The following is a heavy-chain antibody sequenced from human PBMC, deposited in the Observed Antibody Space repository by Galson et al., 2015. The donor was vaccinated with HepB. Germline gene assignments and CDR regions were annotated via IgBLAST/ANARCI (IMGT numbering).Heavy chain of an antibody. V-gene: IGHV3-23*01. CDR3: AEGEEYQLQESYYYGMDV. CDR1: GFTFSSYA. J-gene: IGHJ6*02. CDR2: ISGSGGST. D-gene: IGHD2-2*01. Sequence: SLRLSCAASGFTFSSYAMRWVRQAPGKGLEWVSAISGSGGSTYYADSVKGRFTISRDNSKNTLYLQMNSLRAEDTAVYYCAEGEEYQLQESYYYGMDVWGQGTTVTVSS.